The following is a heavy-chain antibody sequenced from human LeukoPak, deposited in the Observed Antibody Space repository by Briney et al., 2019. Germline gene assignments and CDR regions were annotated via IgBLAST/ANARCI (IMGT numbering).Heavy chain of an antibody. CDR3: ARDQYYYGSGSYGLDY. CDR2: IYYSGST. V-gene: IGHV4-59*12. Sequence: SETLSLTCTVSGGSISSYYWSWIRQPPGKGLEWIGYIYYSGSTNYNPSLKSRVTMSVDTSKNQFSLKLSSVTAADTAVYYCARDQYYYGSGSYGLDYWGQGTLVTVSS. J-gene: IGHJ4*02. D-gene: IGHD3-10*01. CDR1: GGSISSYY.